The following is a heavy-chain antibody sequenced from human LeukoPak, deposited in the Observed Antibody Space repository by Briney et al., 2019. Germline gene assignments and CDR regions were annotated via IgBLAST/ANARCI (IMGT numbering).Heavy chain of an antibody. J-gene: IGHJ4*02. D-gene: IGHD1-26*01. CDR2: MYDSGST. Sequence: SETLSLTCSVSGGSFXSYXXSXXXQPPGXXLELIGYMYDSGSTNYNPSLKSRVTISVDTSKNQFSLRLSSVTAADTAVYYCARHGGSYTFDLWGQGVLVTVSS. CDR3: ARHGGSYTFDL. V-gene: IGHV4-59*01. CDR1: GGSFXSYX.